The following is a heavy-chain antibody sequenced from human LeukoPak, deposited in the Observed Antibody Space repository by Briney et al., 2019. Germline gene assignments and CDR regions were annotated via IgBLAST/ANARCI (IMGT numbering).Heavy chain of an antibody. D-gene: IGHD6-13*01. CDR1: GFTFSSYA. J-gene: IGHJ4*02. V-gene: IGHV3-23*01. CDR2: ISGRGDTT. Sequence: GGSLRLSCAAPGFTFSSYAMSWVRQAPGKGLEWVSGISGRGDTTYYADSVKGRFTISRDNFKNTLYLQMNSLRAEDTAVYYCAKGGGYIILKYYFDYWGQGTLVTVSS. CDR3: AKGGGYIILKYYFDY.